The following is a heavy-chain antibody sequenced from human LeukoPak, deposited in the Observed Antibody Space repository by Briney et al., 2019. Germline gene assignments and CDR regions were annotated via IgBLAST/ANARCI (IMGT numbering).Heavy chain of an antibody. CDR2: ISSSSSYM. CDR1: GFTFNSYS. Sequence: GGSLRLSCAASGFTFNSYSMNWVRQAPGKGLEWVSSISSSSSYMYYADSVKGRFTISRDNAKNSLYLQMNSLRAEDTAVYYCARVSSVAGTQHFDYWGQGTLVTVPS. CDR3: ARVSSVAGTQHFDY. J-gene: IGHJ4*02. D-gene: IGHD6-19*01. V-gene: IGHV3-21*01.